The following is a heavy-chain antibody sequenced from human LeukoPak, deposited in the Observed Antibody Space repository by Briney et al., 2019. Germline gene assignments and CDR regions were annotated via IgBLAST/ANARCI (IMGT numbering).Heavy chain of an antibody. V-gene: IGHV3-30*02. D-gene: IGHD3-10*01. CDR2: IRYDGSNK. CDR3: AKEFNFFRGVIISTDY. J-gene: IGHJ4*02. Sequence: GGSLRLSCAASGFTFSSYGMHWVRQAPGKGLEWVAFIRYDGSNKYYADSVKGRFTISRDNSKNTLYLQMNSLRPEDTAVYYCAKEFNFFRGVIISTDYWGQGTLVTVSS. CDR1: GFTFSSYG.